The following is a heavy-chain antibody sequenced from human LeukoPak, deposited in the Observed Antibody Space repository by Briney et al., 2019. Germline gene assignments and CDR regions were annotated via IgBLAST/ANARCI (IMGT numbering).Heavy chain of an antibody. J-gene: IGHJ5*02. CDR2: IYYSGST. Sequence: SETLSLTCTASGGSISSSSYYWGWIRQPPGKGLEWIGSIYYSGSTYYNPSLKSRVTISVDTSKNQFSLKLSSVTAADTAVYYCARKLGEVGATVGNWFDPWGQGTLVTVSS. D-gene: IGHD1-26*01. CDR3: ARKLGEVGATVGNWFDP. V-gene: IGHV4-39*01. CDR1: GGSISSSSYY.